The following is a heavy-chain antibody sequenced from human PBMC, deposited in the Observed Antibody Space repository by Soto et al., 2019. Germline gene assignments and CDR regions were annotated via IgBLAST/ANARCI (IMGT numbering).Heavy chain of an antibody. V-gene: IGHV1-3*01. D-gene: IGHD1-7*01. CDR1: GYTFTSYA. CDR2: INAGNGNT. J-gene: IGHJ1*01. Sequence: GASVKVSCKASGYTFTSYAMHWVRQAPGQRLEWMGWINAGNGNTKYSQKFQGRVTITRDTSASTAYMELSSLRSEDTAVYYCARGALLTGTTFEYFQHWGQGTLVTVSS. CDR3: ARGALLTGTTFEYFQH.